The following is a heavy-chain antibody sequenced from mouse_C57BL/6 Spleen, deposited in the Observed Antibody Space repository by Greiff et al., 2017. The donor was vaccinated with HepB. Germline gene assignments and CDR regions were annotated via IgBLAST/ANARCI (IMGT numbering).Heavy chain of an antibody. CDR1: GYTFTSYW. V-gene: IGHV1-52*01. Sequence: QVQLQQPGAELVRPGSSVKLSCKASGYTFTSYWMHWVKQRPIQGLEWIGNIDPSDSETHYNQKFKDKATLTVDKSSSTAYMQLSSLTSEDSAVYYCARSYYSNSGWFAYWGQGTLVTVSA. CDR2: IDPSDSET. J-gene: IGHJ3*01. D-gene: IGHD2-5*01. CDR3: ARSYYSNSGWFAY.